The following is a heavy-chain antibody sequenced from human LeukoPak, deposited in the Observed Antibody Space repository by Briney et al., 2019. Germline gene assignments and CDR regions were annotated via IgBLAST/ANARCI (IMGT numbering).Heavy chain of an antibody. Sequence: SETLSLTCTVSGGSISSSSYYWGWIRQPPGKGLEWIGSIYYSGSTYYNPSLKSRVTISVDTSKNQFSLKLSSVTAADTAVYYCARAPGSDQEGPRFDPWGQGTLVTVYS. CDR2: IYYSGST. V-gene: IGHV4-39*07. CDR3: ARAPGSDQEGPRFDP. CDR1: GGSISSSSYY. D-gene: IGHD1-26*01. J-gene: IGHJ5*02.